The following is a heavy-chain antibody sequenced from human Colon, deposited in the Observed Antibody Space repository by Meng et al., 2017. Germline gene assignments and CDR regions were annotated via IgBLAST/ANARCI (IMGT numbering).Heavy chain of an antibody. CDR2: INHSGGA. V-gene: IGHV4-34*01. J-gene: IGHJ4*02. CDR1: DGAFSDYY. D-gene: IGHD3-16*01. Sequence: QVHLHQWGAGLLKPSETLSLTCAAYDGAFSDYYWSWIRQPPGKGLEWIGEINHSGGANYNPSLQSRVTISVDTSKNQFSLKLSSVIAADTAVYYCARVDFRGKTADSTGLGHWGQGTLVTVSS. CDR3: ARVDFRGKTADSTGLGH.